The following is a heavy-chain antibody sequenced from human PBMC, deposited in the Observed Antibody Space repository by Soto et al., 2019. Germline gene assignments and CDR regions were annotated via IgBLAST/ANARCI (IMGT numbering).Heavy chain of an antibody. D-gene: IGHD4-4*01. V-gene: IGHV4-31*03. CDR2: IYYSGST. J-gene: IGHJ6*02. CDR1: GGSISSGGYY. Sequence: SETLSLTCTVSGGSISSGGYYWSWIRQHPGKGLEWIGYIYYSGSTYYNPSLKSRVTISVDTSKNQFSLKLSSVTAADTAVYYGAGVESWSAIDSTYDRTRTYGLDAWGQGTPVTVSS. CDR3: AGVESWSAIDSTYDRTRTYGLDA.